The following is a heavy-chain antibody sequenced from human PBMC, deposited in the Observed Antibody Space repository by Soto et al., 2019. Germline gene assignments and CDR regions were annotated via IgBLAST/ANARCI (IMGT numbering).Heavy chain of an antibody. CDR3: SRESRLVSTSPWNNVAF. V-gene: IGHV1-18*04. J-gene: IGHJ4*02. CDR2: ISPENGKT. Sequence: QVQLVQSGTELKKPGASVRVSCKASGYTFTSYGVSWVRQAPGQGPEWMGWISPENGKTTYAYKFQERVSMTTDTSTTTFYLELRSLRSDDTAVYYCSRESRLVSTSPWNNVAFWGEGTAVTVSS. D-gene: IGHD1-1*01. CDR1: GYTFTSYG.